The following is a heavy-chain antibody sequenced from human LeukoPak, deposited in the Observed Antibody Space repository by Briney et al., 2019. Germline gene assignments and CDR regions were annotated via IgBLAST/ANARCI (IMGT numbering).Heavy chain of an antibody. CDR3: ARTGDTAMAHFDY. J-gene: IGHJ4*02. D-gene: IGHD5-18*01. Sequence: GGSLRLSCAASGFTFSSYSMNWVRQAPGKGLEWVSSISSSSSYIYYADSVKGRFTISRDNAKNSLYLQMNSLRAEDTAVYYCARTGDTAMAHFDYWGQGTLVTVSS. V-gene: IGHV3-21*01. CDR2: ISSSSSYI. CDR1: GFTFSSYS.